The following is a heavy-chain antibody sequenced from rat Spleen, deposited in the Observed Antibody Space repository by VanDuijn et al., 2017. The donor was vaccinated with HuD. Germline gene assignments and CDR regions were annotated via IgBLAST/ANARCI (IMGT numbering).Heavy chain of an antibody. CDR3: ARGAYGGYSEWFDY. CDR1: GFSLTSNS. D-gene: IGHD1-11*01. J-gene: IGHJ2*01. V-gene: IGHV2-15*01. CDR2: IWSGGST. Sequence: QVQLKESGPGLVQPSQTLSLTCTVSGFSLTSNSVSWVRQPPGKGLEWMGAIWSGGSTDYNLALKSRLSISRDTSKSQVLLKMNSLQSEDTTTYYCARGAYGGYSEWFDYWGQGVMVTVSS.